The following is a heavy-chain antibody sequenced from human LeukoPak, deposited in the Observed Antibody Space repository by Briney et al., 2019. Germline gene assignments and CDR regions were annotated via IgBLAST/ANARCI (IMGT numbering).Heavy chain of an antibody. Sequence: GGSLRLSCVASGFTFSTYWMTWVRQVPGKGLEWVANIKHDGSEKHYAASVKGRFTISRDNAKNSLNLQMNSLRAEDTAVYSCARDQGTTVTSYAFNIWGRGTMVTVSS. CDR2: IKHDGSEK. V-gene: IGHV3-7*01. J-gene: IGHJ3*02. D-gene: IGHD4-11*01. CDR1: GFTFSTYW. CDR3: ARDQGTTVTSYAFNI.